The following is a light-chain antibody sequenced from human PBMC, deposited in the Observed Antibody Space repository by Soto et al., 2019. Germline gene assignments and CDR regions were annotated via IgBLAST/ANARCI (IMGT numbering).Light chain of an antibody. J-gene: IGLJ3*02. V-gene: IGLV7-46*01. CDR2: DTS. CDR1: TGAVTSGQY. CDR3: LLSYTGARV. Sequence: QAVVTQEPSLTVSPGGTVTLTCGSSTGAVTSGQYPYWFQQRPGQAPTPLIYDTSNKYSWTPARFSGSVLGGKAALTLSGAQPEDEAEYYCLLSYTGARVFGGGTKVTVL.